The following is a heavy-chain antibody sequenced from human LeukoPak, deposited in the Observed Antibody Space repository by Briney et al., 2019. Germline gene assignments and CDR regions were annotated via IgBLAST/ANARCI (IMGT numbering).Heavy chain of an antibody. Sequence: GGSLRLSCAASGFTFSSYAMSWVRQAPGKGLEWVSVIYSGGSTYYADSVKGRFTISRDNSKNTLYLQMNSLRAEDTAVYYCARGEYSGWAFDYWGQGTLVTVSS. D-gene: IGHD6-19*01. CDR2: IYSGGST. V-gene: IGHV3-53*01. CDR3: ARGEYSGWAFDY. CDR1: GFTFSSYA. J-gene: IGHJ4*02.